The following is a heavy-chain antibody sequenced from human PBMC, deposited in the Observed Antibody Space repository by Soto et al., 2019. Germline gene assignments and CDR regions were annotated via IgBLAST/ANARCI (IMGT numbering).Heavy chain of an antibody. V-gene: IGHV3-11*06. CDR1: GCTFSDYY. CDR2: ISSNSNYK. J-gene: IGHJ4*02. D-gene: IGHD3-22*01. CDR3: ARDTRYYHTSGSDS. Sequence: KPXGPLRRTGTASGCTFSDYYMSWIRQAPGKGLEWISYISSNSNYKNHADSVRGRFTISRDNAKNSLYLQMNSLRAEDTAVYYCARDTRYYHTSGSDSWGQGALVTVYS.